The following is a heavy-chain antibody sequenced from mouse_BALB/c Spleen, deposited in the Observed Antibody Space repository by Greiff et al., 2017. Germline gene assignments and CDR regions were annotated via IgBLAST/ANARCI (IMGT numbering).Heavy chain of an antibody. D-gene: IGHD1-1*01. J-gene: IGHJ3*01. CDR2: ISSGGST. CDR3: ARGGYYGSSYGAY. CDR1: GFTFSSYA. V-gene: IGHV5-6-5*01. Sequence: EVQGVESGGGLVKPGGSLKLSCAASGFTFSSYAMSWVRQTPEKRLEWVASISSGGSTYYPDSVKGRFTISRDNARNILYLQMSSLRSEDTAMYYCARGGYYGSSYGAYWGQGTLVTVSA.